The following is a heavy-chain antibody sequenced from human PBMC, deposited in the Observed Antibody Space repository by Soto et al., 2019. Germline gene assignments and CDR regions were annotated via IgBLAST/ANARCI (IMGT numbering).Heavy chain of an antibody. D-gene: IGHD3-3*01. J-gene: IGHJ6*01. CDR3: ATAELRERDDFWSRYTTYYYGMEV. CDR1: GYTLTELS. Sequence: ASVKVSCKVSGYTLTELSMHWVRQAPGKGLEWMGGFDPEDGETIYAQKFQGRVTMTEDTSTDTAYMELSSLGSEDTAVCYCATAELRERDDFWSRYTTYYYGMEVWGQGT. CDR2: FDPEDGET. V-gene: IGHV1-24*01.